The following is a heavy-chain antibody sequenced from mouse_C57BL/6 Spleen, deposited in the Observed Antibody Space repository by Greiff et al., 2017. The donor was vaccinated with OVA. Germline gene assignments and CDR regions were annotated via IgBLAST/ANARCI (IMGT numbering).Heavy chain of an antibody. J-gene: IGHJ4*01. CDR1: GFNIKDYY. Sequence: EVQLQQSGAELVRPGASVKLSCTASGFNIKDYYMHWVKQRPEQGLEWIGRIDPEDGDTEYAPKFQGKATMTADTSSNTAYLQLSSLTSEDTAVYYCTTGSPALYAMDYWGQGTSVTVSS. CDR2: IDPEDGDT. D-gene: IGHD1-1*01. V-gene: IGHV14-1*01. CDR3: TTGSPALYAMDY.